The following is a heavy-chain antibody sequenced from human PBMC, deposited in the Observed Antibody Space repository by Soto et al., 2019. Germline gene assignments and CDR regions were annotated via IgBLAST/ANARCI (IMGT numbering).Heavy chain of an antibody. V-gene: IGHV4-61*08. CDR2: IYYSGST. D-gene: IGHD3-10*01. J-gene: IGHJ6*02. CDR3: ARAFVTMFRGVPHYYGMDV. Sequence: SETLSLTCTVSGGSISSGGYYWSWIRQPPGKGLEWIGYIYYSGSTKYNPSLKSRVTTSVDTSKNQFSLKLTSVTAADTAVYYCARAFVTMFRGVPHYYGMDVWGQGTTVTVSS. CDR1: GGSISSGGYY.